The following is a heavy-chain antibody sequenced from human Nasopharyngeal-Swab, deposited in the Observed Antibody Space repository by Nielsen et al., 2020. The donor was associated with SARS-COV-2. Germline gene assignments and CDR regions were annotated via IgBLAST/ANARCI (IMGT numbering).Heavy chain of an antibody. D-gene: IGHD5-18*01. CDR2: ITPFNGNT. Sequence: WARKASGQALEWMGWITPFNGNTNYAQKFQDRVTITRDRSMSTAYMELSSLRSEDTAVYYCARGGRTRIQLWQGPPYGMDVWGQGTTVTVSS. CDR3: ARGGRTRIQLWQGPPYGMDV. J-gene: IGHJ6*02. V-gene: IGHV1-45*02.